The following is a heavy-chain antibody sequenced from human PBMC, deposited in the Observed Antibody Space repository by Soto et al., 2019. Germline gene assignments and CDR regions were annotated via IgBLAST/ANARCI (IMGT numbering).Heavy chain of an antibody. V-gene: IGHV1-18*04. CDR1: GYTFTCFG. Sequence: ASLKFSGNGSGYTFTCFGMSWERQAPGQGLEGMGWISAYNGNTNYAQKLQGRVTMTRDTSTSTAYMELRSLRSDDTAVYYCARWEDYYDRSGYYDYWGQGTLVTVSS. CDR3: ARWEDYYDRSGYYDY. D-gene: IGHD3-22*01. CDR2: ISAYNGNT. J-gene: IGHJ4*02.